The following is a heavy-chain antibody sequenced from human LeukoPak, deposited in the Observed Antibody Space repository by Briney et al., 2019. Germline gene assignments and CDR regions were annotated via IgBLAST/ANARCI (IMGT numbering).Heavy chain of an antibody. CDR3: AELGITMIGGV. V-gene: IGHV3-48*03. J-gene: IGHJ6*04. D-gene: IGHD3-10*02. Sequence: GGSLRLSCAASGFTCSSYEMNWVRQAPGKVLEWASYISSSGSTIYYADSVKGRFTISRDNAKNSLYLQMNSLRAEDTAVYYCAELGITMIGGVWGKGTTVTISS. CDR2: ISSSGSTI. CDR1: GFTCSSYE.